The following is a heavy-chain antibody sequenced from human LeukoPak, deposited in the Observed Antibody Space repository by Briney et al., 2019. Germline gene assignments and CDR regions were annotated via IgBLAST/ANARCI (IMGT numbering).Heavy chain of an antibody. V-gene: IGHV4-59*01. CDR2: IYYSGST. Sequence: SSETLSLTXTVSGGSISSYYWSWIRQSPGKGLEWIGYIYYSGSTNYNPSLKSRVTMSVDTSKNQFSLKLSSVTAADTAVYYCARSRYDILTGLLGHFDYWGQGTLVTVSS. J-gene: IGHJ4*02. CDR3: ARSRYDILTGLLGHFDY. CDR1: GGSISSYY. D-gene: IGHD3-9*01.